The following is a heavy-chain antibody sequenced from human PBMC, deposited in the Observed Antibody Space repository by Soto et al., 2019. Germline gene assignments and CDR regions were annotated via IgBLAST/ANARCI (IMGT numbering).Heavy chain of an antibody. CDR1: GGTFSSYA. CDR3: ARGEALYGYGDDY. V-gene: IGHV1-69*12. CDR2: IITIFGTA. J-gene: IGHJ4*02. Sequence: QVQLVQSGAEVKKPGSSVKVSCKASGGTFSSYAISWVRQAPGQGLEWMGGIITIFGTANYEQKFQGRAAITAEENTSTAYIELSSLRSEDTAAYYCARGEALYGYGDDYWGQGTLVTVSS. D-gene: IGHD5-18*01.